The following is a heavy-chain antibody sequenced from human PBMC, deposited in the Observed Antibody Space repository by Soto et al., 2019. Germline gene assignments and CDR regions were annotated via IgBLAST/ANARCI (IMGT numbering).Heavy chain of an antibody. CDR3: ARYRITMVRGASDY. J-gene: IGHJ4*02. V-gene: IGHV1-3*01. CDR1: GYTFPSYA. Sequence: GASVKVSCKASGYTFPSYAMHWVRQAPGQRLERMGRINAGNGNTKYSQKFQGRVTITRDTSASTAYMEQSSLRSEDTDTYYCARYRITMVRGASDYWGQGTLVTVSS. D-gene: IGHD3-10*01. CDR2: INAGNGNT.